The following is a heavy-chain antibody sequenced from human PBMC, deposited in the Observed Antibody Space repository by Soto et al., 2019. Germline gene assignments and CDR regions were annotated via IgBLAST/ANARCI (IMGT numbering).Heavy chain of an antibody. Sequence: QVQLQESGPGLVQPSQTLSLTCTVSGGSISSGGYYWSWIRQHPGTGLEWIGHISYSGSTYYNTSLXSXXTISVDTSRNQFSLIVHSVTAADTAVYYCATGVLHWGQGTLVTVSS. CDR3: ATGVLH. V-gene: IGHV4-31*01. CDR2: ISYSGST. J-gene: IGHJ4*01. CDR1: GGSISSGGYY.